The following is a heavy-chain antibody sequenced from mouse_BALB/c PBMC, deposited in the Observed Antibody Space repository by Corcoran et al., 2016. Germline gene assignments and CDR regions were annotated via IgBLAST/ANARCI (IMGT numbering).Heavy chain of an antibody. Sequence: EVQLQQSGPELVKPGASVKMSCKASGYTFTSYVMHWVKQKPGQGLEWIGYINPYNDGTKYNEKFKGKATLTADKASSTAYMELSSLNSEDSAVYYCARKGDGNYVEAMDYWGQGTSVTVSA. CDR1: GYTFTSYV. J-gene: IGHJ4*01. V-gene: IGHV1S136*01. D-gene: IGHD2-1*01. CDR3: ARKGDGNYVEAMDY. CDR2: INPYNDGT.